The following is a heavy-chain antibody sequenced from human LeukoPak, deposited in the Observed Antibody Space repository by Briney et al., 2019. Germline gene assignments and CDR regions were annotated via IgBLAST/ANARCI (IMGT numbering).Heavy chain of an antibody. V-gene: IGHV1-18*01. J-gene: IGHJ5*02. CDR2: ISAYNGNT. D-gene: IGHD4-17*01. Sequence: ASVKVSCKASGYTFTSYGISWVRQAPGQGLEWMGWISAYNGNTNYTQKPQGRVTMTTDTSTSTAYMELRSLRSDDTAVYYCARGAPDYGAYNWFDPWGQGTLVTVSS. CDR3: ARGAPDYGAYNWFDP. CDR1: GYTFTSYG.